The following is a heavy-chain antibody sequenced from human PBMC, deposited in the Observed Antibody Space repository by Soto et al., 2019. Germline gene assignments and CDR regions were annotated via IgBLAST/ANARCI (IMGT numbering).Heavy chain of an antibody. J-gene: IGHJ4*02. D-gene: IGHD2-15*01. Sequence: GGSLRFSCTGSGFIFGDYAMSWFRQAPGKGLECIGFIRNKAYGGTPEYAASVKGRFTISRDDSKSIAYLQMNSLKTEDTAVYYCTSGLGYCTGGRCYPWGYWGQGTLVTVSS. V-gene: IGHV3-49*03. CDR3: TSGLGYCTGGRCYPWGY. CDR2: IRNKAYGGTP. CDR1: GFIFGDYA.